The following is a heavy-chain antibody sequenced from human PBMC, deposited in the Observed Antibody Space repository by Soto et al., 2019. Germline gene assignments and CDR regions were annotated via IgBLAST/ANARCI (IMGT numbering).Heavy chain of an antibody. CDR1: GFTFSSYG. CDR2: IWYDGSNK. Sequence: GGSLRLSCAASGFTFSSYGMHWVRQAPGKGLEWVAVIWYDGSNKYYADSVKGRFTISRDNSKNTLYLQMNSLRAEDTAVYYCARDIAAAGTAWYYGMDVWGQGTTVTVSS. CDR3: ARDIAAAGTAWYYGMDV. V-gene: IGHV3-33*01. J-gene: IGHJ6*02. D-gene: IGHD6-13*01.